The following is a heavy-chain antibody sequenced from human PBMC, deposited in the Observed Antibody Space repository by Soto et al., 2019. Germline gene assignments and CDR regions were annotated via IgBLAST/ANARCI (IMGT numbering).Heavy chain of an antibody. D-gene: IGHD1-26*01. Sequence: GGSLRLSCAASGFTFSNAWMNWVRQAPGKGLEWVGRIKSKTDGGTTDYAAPVKGRFTISRDDSKNTLYLQMNSLKTEDTAVYYCTTEALGAIPYYYYYGMDVWGQGTTVTVSS. CDR3: TTEALGAIPYYYYYGMDV. V-gene: IGHV3-15*07. J-gene: IGHJ6*02. CDR1: GFTFSNAW. CDR2: IKSKTDGGTT.